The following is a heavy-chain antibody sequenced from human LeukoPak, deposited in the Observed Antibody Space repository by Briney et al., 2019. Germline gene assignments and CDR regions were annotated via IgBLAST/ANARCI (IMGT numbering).Heavy chain of an antibody. CDR3: ARIRKSNSWYDAFDI. J-gene: IGHJ3*02. V-gene: IGHV1-2*02. CDR2: INPNSGAT. CDR1: GYTFTAYF. D-gene: IGHD6-13*01. Sequence: APVKVSCKASGYTFTAYFIHWVRQAPGQGLEWMGWINPNSGATTYAQKFQGRVTMTRDTSISTAYMELSRLRSDDTAVYYCARIRKSNSWYDAFDIWGQGTMVTVSS.